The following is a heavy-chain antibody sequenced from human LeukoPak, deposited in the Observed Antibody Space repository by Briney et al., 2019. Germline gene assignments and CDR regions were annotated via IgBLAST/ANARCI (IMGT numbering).Heavy chain of an antibody. Sequence: SQTLSLTCTLSGGSLNSGGYYWTWIRQHPGKGLEWLGYIYYSGRTYYNPSLKSRITISLDTSKNQFSLNLTSVSAADTAFYFCARSSDYGDYDWGQGTLITVSS. CDR1: GGSLNSGGYY. V-gene: IGHV4-31*03. CDR3: ARSSDYGDYD. J-gene: IGHJ4*02. D-gene: IGHD4-17*01. CDR2: IYYSGRT.